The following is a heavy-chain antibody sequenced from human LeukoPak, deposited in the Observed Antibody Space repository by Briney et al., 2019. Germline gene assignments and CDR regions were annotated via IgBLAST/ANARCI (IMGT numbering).Heavy chain of an antibody. CDR1: GFTFSSYG. Sequence: QPGRSLRLSCAASGFTFSSYGMHWVRQAPGKGLEWVAVIWYDGSNKYYADSVKGRFTISRDNSKNTLYLQMNSLRAEDTAVYYCASAGGVVVPAAYYYYGMDVWGKGTTVTVSS. CDR2: IWYDGSNK. D-gene: IGHD2-2*01. J-gene: IGHJ6*04. CDR3: ASAGGVVVPAAYYYYGMDV. V-gene: IGHV3-33*01.